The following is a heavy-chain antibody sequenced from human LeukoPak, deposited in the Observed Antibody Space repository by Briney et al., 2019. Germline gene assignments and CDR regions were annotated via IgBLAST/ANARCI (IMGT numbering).Heavy chain of an antibody. D-gene: IGHD2-2*01. V-gene: IGHV3-30*02. Sequence: PGGSLRLSCTASGFTPIKFGLSWVRQAPGKGLEWVAFIRYDGSNKYYADSVKGRFTISRDNSKNTLYLQMNSLRAEDTAVYYCAKDNKYCSSTSCYFLSPHLTHAFDIWGQGTMVTVSS. J-gene: IGHJ3*02. CDR1: GFTPIKFG. CDR3: AKDNKYCSSTSCYFLSPHLTHAFDI. CDR2: IRYDGSNK.